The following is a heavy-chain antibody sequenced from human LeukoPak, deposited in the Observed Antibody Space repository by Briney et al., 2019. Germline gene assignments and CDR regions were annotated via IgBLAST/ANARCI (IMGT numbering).Heavy chain of an antibody. V-gene: IGHV3-13*01. Sequence: GGSLRLSCAASGFTFSSYDMHWVRQATGKGLEWVSAIGTAGVTYYPGSVKGRFTISRENAKNSLYLQMNSLRAGDTAVYYCARMGATPLTPVNYYYYGMDVWGQGTTVTVSS. J-gene: IGHJ6*02. D-gene: IGHD1-26*01. CDR2: IGTAGVT. CDR1: GFTFSSYD. CDR3: ARMGATPLTPVNYYYYGMDV.